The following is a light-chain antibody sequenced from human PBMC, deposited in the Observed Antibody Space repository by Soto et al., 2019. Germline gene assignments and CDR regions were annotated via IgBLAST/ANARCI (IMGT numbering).Light chain of an antibody. J-gene: IGKJ4*01. V-gene: IGKV1-39*01. CDR1: QTISSF. CDR3: QQSYIIPLT. CDR2: AAS. Sequence: DIPMTQSPPSLSASVGDSVTITCRASQTISSFVNWFQQKPGKPPRVLISAASRLQSGVPSRFSGSGAGTHFTLTISSLQPEDFATYYCQQSYIIPLTFGGGTKVDIK.